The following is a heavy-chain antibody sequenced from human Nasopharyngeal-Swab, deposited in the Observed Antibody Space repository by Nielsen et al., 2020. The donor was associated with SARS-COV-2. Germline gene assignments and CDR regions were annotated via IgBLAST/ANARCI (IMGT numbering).Heavy chain of an antibody. V-gene: IGHV3-21*01. CDR3: ARALRWGAFDI. J-gene: IGHJ3*02. D-gene: IGHD4-23*01. CDR1: GFTFSSYS. CDR2: ISSSSSYI. Sequence: GESLKISCAASGFTFSSYSMNWVRQAPEKGLEWVSSISSSSSYIYYADSVKGRFTISRDNAKNSLYLQMNSLRAEDTAVYYCARALRWGAFDIWGQGTMVTVSS.